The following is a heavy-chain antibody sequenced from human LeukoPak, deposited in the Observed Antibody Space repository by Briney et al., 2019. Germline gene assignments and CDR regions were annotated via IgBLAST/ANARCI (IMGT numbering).Heavy chain of an antibody. Sequence: SETLSLTCAVYGGSFSGYYWNWIRQPPGKGLEWIGEINHSGRTKYNPSLKSRVTISVDASKNQFSLILSSVTAADTAVYYCERGQFQRDYGGQGPLVTVSS. CDR3: ERGQFQRDY. CDR2: INHSGRT. J-gene: IGHJ4*02. CDR1: GGSFSGYY. D-gene: IGHD5-24*01. V-gene: IGHV4-34*01.